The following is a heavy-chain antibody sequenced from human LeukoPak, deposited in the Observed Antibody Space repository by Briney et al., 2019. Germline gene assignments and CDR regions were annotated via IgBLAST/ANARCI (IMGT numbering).Heavy chain of an antibody. J-gene: IGHJ5*02. Sequence: SETLSPTCTVSGGSISSYYWSWIRQPPGKGLEWIGYTHPSGNTNYSPSLKSRVTISIDMSRNQFSLKLSSVTAADTAVYYCARKAPKKGWFDPWGQGTLVTVSS. CDR1: GGSISSYY. V-gene: IGHV4-4*09. CDR3: ARKAPKKGWFDP. CDR2: THPSGNT.